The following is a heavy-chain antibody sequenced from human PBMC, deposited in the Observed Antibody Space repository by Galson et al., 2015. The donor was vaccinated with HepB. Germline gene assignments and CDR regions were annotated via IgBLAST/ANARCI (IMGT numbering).Heavy chain of an antibody. D-gene: IGHD3-10*01. V-gene: IGHV3-48*03. Sequence: SLRLSCAASGFTFSIYEMNWVRQAPGKGLEWISYISTSGKTIYYGDSVRGRFTISRDNAKNSLYLQMNSLRVEDTAVYYCASKPSLLIRGVPPAFDYWGQGTPVTVSS. CDR3: ASKPSLLIRGVPPAFDY. J-gene: IGHJ4*02. CDR2: ISTSGKTI. CDR1: GFTFSIYE.